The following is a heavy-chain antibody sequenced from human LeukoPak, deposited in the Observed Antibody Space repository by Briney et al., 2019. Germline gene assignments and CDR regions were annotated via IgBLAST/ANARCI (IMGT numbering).Heavy chain of an antibody. CDR2: IYYSGST. V-gene: IGHV4-59*12. CDR3: ARGRGRSYYGSGSSPYYFDY. J-gene: IGHJ4*02. D-gene: IGHD3-10*01. Sequence: PSETLSLTCTVSGGSISSYYWSWIRQPPGEGLEWIGYIYYSGSTNYNPSLKSRVTISVDTSKNQFSLKLSSVTAADTAVYYCARGRGRSYYGSGSSPYYFDYWGQGTLVTFSS. CDR1: GGSISSYY.